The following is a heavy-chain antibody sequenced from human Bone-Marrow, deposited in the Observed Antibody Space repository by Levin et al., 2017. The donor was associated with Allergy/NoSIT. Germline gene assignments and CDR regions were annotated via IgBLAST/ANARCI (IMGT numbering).Heavy chain of an antibody. CDR2: IYHSGST. D-gene: IGHD3-16*01. V-gene: IGHV4-31*03. CDR1: DDSISKGDYY. Sequence: SETLSLTCTVSDDSISKGDYYWNWIRQHPGTGLEWIGYIYHSGSTSYSPSLRSRLTMSLDTSRSRFSLNLRSVTAAHTAVYYCARGRTSIHLGEMSTFYDCWGQGALVTVSS. J-gene: IGHJ4*02. CDR3: ARGRTSIHLGEMSTFYDC.